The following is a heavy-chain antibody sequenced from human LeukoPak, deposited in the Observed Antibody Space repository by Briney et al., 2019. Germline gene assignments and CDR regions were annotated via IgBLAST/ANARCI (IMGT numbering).Heavy chain of an antibody. CDR2: IAAYNGAT. J-gene: IGHJ4*02. CDR1: GYPFTSYG. Sequence: ASVKVSCTASGYPFTSYGLTWVRQTPGQGLQWMGWIAAYNGATNYAQIFQGRISMTTDTSTNTGYMELRSLTSDDTAVYYCAREDSNSENFWGQGTLVTVSS. V-gene: IGHV1-18*01. CDR3: AREDSNSENF. D-gene: IGHD2/OR15-2a*01.